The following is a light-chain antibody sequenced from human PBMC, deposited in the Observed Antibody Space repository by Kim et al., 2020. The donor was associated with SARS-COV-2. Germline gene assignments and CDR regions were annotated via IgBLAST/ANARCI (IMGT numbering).Light chain of an antibody. CDR3: SAWDSSLSAWV. J-gene: IGLJ3*02. Sequence: PTAPLTCPGNSNNVGNQGAVWLRQHQGHPPKLLTYRNNNRPSGISERLSASRSGNTASLTITGLQPEDEADYYCSAWDSSLSAWVFGGGTQLTVL. CDR2: RNN. CDR1: SNNVGNQG. V-gene: IGLV10-54*01.